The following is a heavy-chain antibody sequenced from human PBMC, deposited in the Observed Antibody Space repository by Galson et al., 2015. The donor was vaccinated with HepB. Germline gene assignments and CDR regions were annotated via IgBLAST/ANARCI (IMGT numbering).Heavy chain of an antibody. CDR2: INPSGGST. CDR3: ARPLLGKGAFDI. D-gene: IGHD1-26*01. Sequence: SVKVSCKASGYTFTSYYMHWVRQAPGQGLEWMGIINPSGGSTSYAQKFQGRVTMTRNTSTSTVYMELSSLRSEDTAVYYCARPLLGKGAFDIWGQGTMVTVSS. CDR1: GYTFTSYY. V-gene: IGHV1-46*01. J-gene: IGHJ3*02.